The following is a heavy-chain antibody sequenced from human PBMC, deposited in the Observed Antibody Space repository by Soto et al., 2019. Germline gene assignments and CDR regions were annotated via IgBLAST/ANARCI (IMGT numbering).Heavy chain of an antibody. CDR2: IIPIFGTA. V-gene: IGHV1-69*13. Sequence: SVKVSCKASGGTFSSYAISWVRQAPGQGLEWMGGIIPIFGTANYAQKFQGRVTITADESTSTAYMELSSLRSEDTAVYYCARMRAFFYRGYSYGGFDYWGQGTLVTVSS. CDR1: GGTFSSYA. CDR3: ARMRAFFYRGYSYGGFDY. D-gene: IGHD5-18*01. J-gene: IGHJ4*02.